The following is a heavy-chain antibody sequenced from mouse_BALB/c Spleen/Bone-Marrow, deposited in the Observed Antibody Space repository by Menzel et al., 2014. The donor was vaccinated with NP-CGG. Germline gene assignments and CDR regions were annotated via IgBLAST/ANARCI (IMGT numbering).Heavy chain of an antibody. V-gene: IGHV7-3*02. CDR1: GFTFTDYY. CDR2: IRNKANGYTT. J-gene: IGHJ1*01. D-gene: IGHD1-1*01. CDR3: ARDENYDIYWYFDV. Sequence: EVQRVESGGGLVQPGGSLRLSCATSGFTFTDYYMSWVRQTPGKALEWLGFIRNKANGYTTDYSVSVKGRFTISRDNSQSILYLQMNTPRAEDSATYYCARDENYDIYWYFDVWGAGTTVTVSS.